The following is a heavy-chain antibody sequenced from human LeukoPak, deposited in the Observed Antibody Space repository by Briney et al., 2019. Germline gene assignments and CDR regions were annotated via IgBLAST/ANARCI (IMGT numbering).Heavy chain of an antibody. V-gene: IGHV4-4*08. CDR2: IYNSGST. J-gene: IGHJ4*02. CDR1: GGSISSYY. CDR3: ARETTYSSLIDY. D-gene: IGHD6-13*01. Sequence: SETLSLTCTVSGGSISSYYWSWIRQPPAKGLEWIGYIYNSGSTNYNPSLKSRVTISVDTSKNQFSLKLSSVTAADTAVYYCARETTYSSLIDYWGQGTLVTVSS.